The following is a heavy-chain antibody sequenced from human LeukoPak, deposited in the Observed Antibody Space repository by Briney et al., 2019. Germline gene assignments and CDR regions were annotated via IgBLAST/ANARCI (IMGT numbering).Heavy chain of an antibody. J-gene: IGHJ4*02. D-gene: IGHD3-22*01. CDR1: GFTVSSNY. Sequence: GGSLRLSCAAPGFTVSSNYMSWVRQAPGKGLEWVSVIYSGGSTYYADSVKGRFTISRDNSKNALYLQMNSLRAGDTAVYNCARALGYYDSSGFYFDYWGQGTLVTVSS. CDR3: ARALGYYDSSGFYFDY. V-gene: IGHV3-53*01. CDR2: IYSGGST.